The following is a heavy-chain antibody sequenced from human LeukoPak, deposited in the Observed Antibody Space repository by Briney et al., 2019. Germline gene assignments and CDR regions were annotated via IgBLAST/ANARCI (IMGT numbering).Heavy chain of an antibody. CDR1: GYTFTGYY. J-gene: IGHJ5*02. Sequence: GPSVKVSCTASGYTFTGYYMHCVRQAAGHGLEWMGWINPNSGGTNYAQTFQGRVTMTRDTSISTAYMELSRLRSDDTAVYYCAREWVDTAMVTTLNWFDPWGQGTLVTVSS. D-gene: IGHD5-18*01. CDR2: INPNSGGT. CDR3: AREWVDTAMVTTLNWFDP. V-gene: IGHV1-2*02.